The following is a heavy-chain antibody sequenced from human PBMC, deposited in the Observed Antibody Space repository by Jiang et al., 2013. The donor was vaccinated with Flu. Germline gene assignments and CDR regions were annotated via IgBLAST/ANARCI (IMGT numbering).Heavy chain of an antibody. D-gene: IGHD4-17*01. CDR2: INHSGST. CDR1: GGSFSGYY. CDR3: ARGHQILTVTKYYGMDV. J-gene: IGHJ6*02. V-gene: IGHV4-34*01. Sequence: LLKPSETLSLTCAVYGGSFSGYYWSWIRQPPGKGLEWIGEINHSGSTNYNPSLKSRVTISVDTSKNQFSLKLSSVTAADTAVYYCARGHQILTVTKYYGMDVWGQGTTVTVSS.